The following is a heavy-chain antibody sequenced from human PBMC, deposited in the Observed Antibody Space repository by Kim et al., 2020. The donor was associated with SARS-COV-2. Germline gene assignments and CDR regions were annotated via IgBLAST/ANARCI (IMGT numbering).Heavy chain of an antibody. Sequence: GGSLRLSCVGSGFTLKSTWMSWVRQAPGRGLEWVGRVRSNIDGGTADYGAPVKGRFTISRDDSKNTMYLQMNSLKTEDTAVYYCTTDPREATYFDCWGQGTLVTVS. J-gene: IGHJ4*02. CDR1: GFTLKSTW. V-gene: IGHV3-15*01. CDR3: TTDPREATYFDC. CDR2: VRSNIDGGTA.